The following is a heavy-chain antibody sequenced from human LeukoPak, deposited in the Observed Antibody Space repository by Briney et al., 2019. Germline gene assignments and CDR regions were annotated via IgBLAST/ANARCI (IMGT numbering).Heavy chain of an antibody. Sequence: ASVKVSCKASGGTFSSYAISWVRQAPGQGLEWMGGIIPIFGTANYAQKFQGRVTITADESTSTAYMELSSLRSEDTAVYYCAREVKSNWNVGDYYYYMDVWGKGTTVTVSS. CDR1: GGTFSSYA. CDR3: AREVKSNWNVGDYYYYMDV. J-gene: IGHJ6*03. V-gene: IGHV1-69*01. D-gene: IGHD1-20*01. CDR2: IIPIFGTA.